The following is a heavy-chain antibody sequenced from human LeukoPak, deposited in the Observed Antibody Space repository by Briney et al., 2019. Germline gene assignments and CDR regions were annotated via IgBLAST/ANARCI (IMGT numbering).Heavy chain of an antibody. CDR1: GVSVSTSH. V-gene: IGHV4-59*02. D-gene: IGHD2/OR15-2a*01. CDR2: LSYTGKT. Sequence: SGTLSLTCNVSGVSVSTSHWNWIRQRPGKGLEWIGCLSYTGKTDYNPSLKSRVSISLGSSNNHFSLKLTSVTAADTAVYYCSEGYFEPFDHWGQGILVTVSS. J-gene: IGHJ4*02. CDR3: SEGYFEPFDH.